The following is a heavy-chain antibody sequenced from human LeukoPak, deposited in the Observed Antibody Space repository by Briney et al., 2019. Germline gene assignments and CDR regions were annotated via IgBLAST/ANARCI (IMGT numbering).Heavy chain of an antibody. V-gene: IGHV3-30*02. CDR2: IRYDGSNK. Sequence: GGSLRLSCAASGFTFSSYGMHWVRQAPGKGLEWVAFIRYDGSNKYYADSVKGRFTISRDNSKNILYLQMNSLRAEDTAVYYCASAGRGYDAFDIWGQGTMVTVSS. CDR1: GFTFSSYG. J-gene: IGHJ3*02. CDR3: ASAGRGYDAFDI. D-gene: IGHD3-10*01.